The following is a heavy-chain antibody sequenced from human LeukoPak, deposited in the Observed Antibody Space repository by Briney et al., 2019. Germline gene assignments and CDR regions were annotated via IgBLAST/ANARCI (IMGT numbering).Heavy chain of an antibody. J-gene: IGHJ6*02. Sequence: ASVKVSCKASGYTFTNYGLSWVRQAPGQGLEWIGWISVNTGNTKYTQKFQGRVTMTTDTSTSTAYMELRSLRSDDTAVYYCARRITGLRNYYYYYNLDVWGQGTTVTVSS. CDR3: ARRITGLRNYYYYYNLDV. CDR2: ISVNTGNT. CDR1: GYTFTNYG. V-gene: IGHV1-18*01. D-gene: IGHD1-20*01.